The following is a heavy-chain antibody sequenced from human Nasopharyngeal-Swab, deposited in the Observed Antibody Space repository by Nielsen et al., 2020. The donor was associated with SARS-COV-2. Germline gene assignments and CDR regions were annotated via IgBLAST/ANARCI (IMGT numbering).Heavy chain of an antibody. CDR2: IDPSDSYT. D-gene: IGHD6-6*01. V-gene: IGHV5-10-1*01. CDR3: ARHSSSSIVNWFDP. J-gene: IGHJ5*02. Sequence: PREGLEWMGRIDPSDSYTNYSPSFQGHVTISADKSISTAYLQWSSLKASDTAMYYCARHSSSSIVNWFDPWGQGTLVTVSS.